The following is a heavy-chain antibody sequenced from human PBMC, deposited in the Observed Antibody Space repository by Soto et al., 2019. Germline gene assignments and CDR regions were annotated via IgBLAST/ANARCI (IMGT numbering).Heavy chain of an antibody. D-gene: IGHD3-22*01. J-gene: IGHJ4*02. V-gene: IGHV1-2*04. CDR3: AKDRKITYYYDSSGYYFDY. CDR1: GYTFTGYY. CDR2: INPDSGGT. Sequence: QVQLVQSGAEVKKPGASVKVSCKASGYTFTGYYMHWVRQAPGQGLEWMGWINPDSGGTNYAQNFQGWVTMTRDTSITTAYMELSRLRSDDTAVYYCAKDRKITYYYDSSGYYFDYWGQGTLVTVSS.